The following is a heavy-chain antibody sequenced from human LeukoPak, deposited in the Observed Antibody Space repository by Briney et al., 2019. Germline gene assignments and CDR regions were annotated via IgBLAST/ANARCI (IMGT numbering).Heavy chain of an antibody. CDR3: ARGDSHPDIYYYYGMDV. J-gene: IGHJ6*02. Sequence: GASVKVSCKASGGTFSSYAISWVRQAPGQGLEWMGGIIPIFGTANYAQKFQGRGTITADESTSTAYMELSSLRADDTAVYYRARGDSHPDIYYYYGMDVWGQGTTVTVSS. CDR1: GGTFSSYA. CDR2: IIPIFGTA. D-gene: IGHD3-22*01. V-gene: IGHV1-69*13.